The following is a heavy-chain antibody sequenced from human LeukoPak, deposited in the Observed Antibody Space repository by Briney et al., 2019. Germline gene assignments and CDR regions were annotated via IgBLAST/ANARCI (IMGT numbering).Heavy chain of an antibody. D-gene: IGHD5-18*01. CDR2: IYYSGST. J-gene: IGHJ4*02. Sequence: PSETLSLTCTVSGGSISSSSYYWGWIRQPPGKGLEWIGSIYYSGSTYYNPSLKSRVTISVDTSKNQLSLKLSSVTAADTAVYYCASVAMVLYFDYWGQGTLVTVSS. CDR3: ASVAMVLYFDY. CDR1: GGSISSSSYY. V-gene: IGHV4-39*01.